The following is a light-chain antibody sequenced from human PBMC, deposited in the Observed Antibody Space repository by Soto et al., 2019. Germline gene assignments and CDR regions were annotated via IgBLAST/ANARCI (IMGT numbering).Light chain of an antibody. CDR2: AAS. V-gene: IGKV3-15*01. CDR1: ETISAD. J-gene: IGKJ1*01. Sequence: ISMTQSPPTLSVSPGGRVTLSCEASETISADLAWYHHRPGQAPRLLIYAASTRAPGVPARFSGSGSGTDFTLAIANLQPEDFGLYYCQQYVSSPWAFGQGTKVEI. CDR3: QQYVSSPWA.